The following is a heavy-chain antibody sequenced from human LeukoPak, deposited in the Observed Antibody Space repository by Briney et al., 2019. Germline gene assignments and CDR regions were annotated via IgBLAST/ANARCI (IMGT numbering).Heavy chain of an antibody. Sequence: PSETLSLTCTVSGGSISSYCWSWLRQPPGKGLEWIGYIYYSGSTNYSPSLKSRVTISVDTSKNQFSLKLRSVTAADTAVYYCARDRRAVASYGMDVWGQGTTVTVSS. CDR1: GGSISSYC. V-gene: IGHV4-59*01. CDR3: ARDRRAVASYGMDV. J-gene: IGHJ6*02. D-gene: IGHD6-19*01. CDR2: IYYSGST.